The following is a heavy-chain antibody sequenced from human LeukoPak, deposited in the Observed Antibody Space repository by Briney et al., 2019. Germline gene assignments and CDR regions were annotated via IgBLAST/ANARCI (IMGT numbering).Heavy chain of an antibody. V-gene: IGHV3-53*01. D-gene: IGHD5-18*01. CDR1: GFTVSSNY. J-gene: IGHJ3*02. CDR3: ARDLAGYSYGYGDAFDI. CDR2: IYSGGST. Sequence: GGSLRLSCAASGFTVSSNYMSWVRQAPGKGLEWVSVIYSGGSTYYADSVRGRFTISRDNSKNTLYLQMNSLRAEDTAVYYCARDLAGYSYGYGDAFDIWGQGTMVTVSS.